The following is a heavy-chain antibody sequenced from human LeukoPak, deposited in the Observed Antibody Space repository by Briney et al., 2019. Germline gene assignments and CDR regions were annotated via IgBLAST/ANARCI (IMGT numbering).Heavy chain of an antibody. J-gene: IGHJ4*02. Sequence: GGSLRLSCAASGFTFEDYAMHWVRQAPGKGLEGVSSISWNSGSIGYAESVKGRFTISRDNAKNSLYLQMSSLRADDLALYYCARDMSSSGIVSGYGFDSWGQGTLVIVSS. V-gene: IGHV3-9*03. CDR2: ISWNSGSI. CDR3: ARDMSSSGIVSGYGFDS. CDR1: GFTFEDYA. D-gene: IGHD5-12*01.